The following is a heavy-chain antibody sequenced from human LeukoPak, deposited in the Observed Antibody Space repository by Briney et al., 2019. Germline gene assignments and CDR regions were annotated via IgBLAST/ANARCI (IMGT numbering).Heavy chain of an antibody. J-gene: IGHJ3*02. CDR1: GFTLRNYS. V-gene: IGHV3-11*01. Sequence: GGSLRSSCPASGFTLRNYSLSWFRKAPGKGLEWVSYISGSGSTIYYADSVKGRFTISRDNAKNSLYLLMNSLRAEDTAVYYCGAAPVVVTVFLGPTDAFDIWGQGTMVTVSS. CDR3: GAAPVVVTVFLGPTDAFDI. D-gene: IGHD3-22*01. CDR2: ISGSGSTI.